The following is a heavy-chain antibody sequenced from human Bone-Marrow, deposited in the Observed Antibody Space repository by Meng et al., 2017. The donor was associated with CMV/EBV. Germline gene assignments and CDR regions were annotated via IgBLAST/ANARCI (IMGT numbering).Heavy chain of an antibody. CDR1: GFTFSNNP. V-gene: IGHV3-23*01. D-gene: IGHD6-19*01. CDR3: ARRDASGWFSLDY. Sequence: GTAGFTFSNNPRSWVRQAPEKGLEWVSSISVSGGSTYYADSVKGRFTISRDNSRNTLFLEMNSLRAEDTALYYCARRDASGWFSLDYWGRGTLVTVSS. CDR2: ISVSGGST. J-gene: IGHJ4*02.